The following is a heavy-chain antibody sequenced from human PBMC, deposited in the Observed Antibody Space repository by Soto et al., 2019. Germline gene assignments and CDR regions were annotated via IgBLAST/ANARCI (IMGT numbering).Heavy chain of an antibody. CDR3: ARPERSGGAGLRENGMDV. D-gene: IGHD2-15*01. V-gene: IGHV5-51*01. CDR1: GYSFTSYW. J-gene: IGHJ6*02. Sequence: PGESLKISCKGSGYSFTSYWIGWVRQMPGKGLEWMGIIYPGDSDTRYSPSFQGQVTISADKSISTAYLQWSSLKASDTAMYYCARPERSGGAGLRENGMDVWGQGTTVTVSS. CDR2: IYPGDSDT.